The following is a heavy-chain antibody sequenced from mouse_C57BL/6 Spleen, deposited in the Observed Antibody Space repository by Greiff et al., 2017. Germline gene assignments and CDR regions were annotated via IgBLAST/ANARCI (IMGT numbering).Heavy chain of an antibody. D-gene: IGHD2-2*01. J-gene: IGHJ2*01. CDR1: GYTFTSYW. V-gene: IGHV1-55*01. Sequence: QVQLQQPGAELVKPGASVKMSCKASGYTFTSYWITWVKQRPGQGLEWIGDIYPGSGSTNYNEKFKGKATMTVDTSASTAYRQLSSLTSEDSAVYYCARFGYDDYFDYWGQGTTLTVSS. CDR2: IYPGSGST. CDR3: ARFGYDDYFDY.